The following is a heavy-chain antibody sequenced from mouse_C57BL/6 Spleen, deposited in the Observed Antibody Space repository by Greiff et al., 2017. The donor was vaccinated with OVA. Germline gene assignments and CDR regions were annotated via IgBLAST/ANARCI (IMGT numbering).Heavy chain of an antibody. D-gene: IGHD1-1*01. J-gene: IGHJ1*03. CDR3: ARDEVITTVVAPHWYFDV. CDR1: GFTFSSYA. CDR2: ISDGGSYT. Sequence: EVQRVESGGGLVKPGGSLKLSCAASGFTFSSYAMSWVRQTPVKRLEWVATISDGGSYTYYPDNVKGRFTISRDNAKNNLYLQMSHLKSEDTAMYYCARDEVITTVVAPHWYFDVWGTGTTVTVSS. V-gene: IGHV5-4*01.